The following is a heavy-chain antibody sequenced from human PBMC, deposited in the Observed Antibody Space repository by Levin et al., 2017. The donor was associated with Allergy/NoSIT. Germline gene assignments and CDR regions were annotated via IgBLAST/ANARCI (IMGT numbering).Heavy chain of an antibody. Sequence: GGSLRLSCAASEFSFKTYSMNWIRQAPGRGLEWVSYINSGSSTIKYADSVKGRFTISRDNAKNSLYLQMNSLRVEDTAVYYCARANGLCATTNCYAGVSPPHKNDAFDMWGQGTMVTVSS. CDR1: EFSFKTYS. CDR2: INSGSSTI. D-gene: IGHD1-26*01. J-gene: IGHJ3*02. CDR3: ARANGLCATTNCYAGVSPPHKNDAFDM. V-gene: IGHV3-48*01.